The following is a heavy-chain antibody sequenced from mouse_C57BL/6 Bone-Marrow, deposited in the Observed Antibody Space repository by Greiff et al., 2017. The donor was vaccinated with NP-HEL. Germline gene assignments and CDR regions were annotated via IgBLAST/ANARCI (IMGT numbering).Heavy chain of an antibody. J-gene: IGHJ3*01. CDR1: GFTFSSYA. CDR3: ARPFYGYDGFAY. CDR2: ISDGGSYT. Sequence: EVKLVESGGGLVKPGGSLKLSCAASGFTFSSYAMSWVRQTPEKRLEWVATISDGGSYTYYPDNGKGRFTISRDNAKNNLSLQLSHLKSEDTAMYYCARPFYGYDGFAYWGQATLVTVSA. V-gene: IGHV5-4*03. D-gene: IGHD2-9*01.